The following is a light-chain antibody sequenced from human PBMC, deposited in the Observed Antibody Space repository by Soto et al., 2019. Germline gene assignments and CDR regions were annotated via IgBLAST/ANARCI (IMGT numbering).Light chain of an antibody. Sequence: DIHMTQAPSSLSASVGYRVTITCRASQTIMTYLNWYQLKPGKPPRLLIYAASSLQSGVPSRFSGSGSGADFTLTISSLQPEDFATYSCQQSYNSPQTFGRGTKVDI. J-gene: IGKJ1*01. CDR1: QTIMTY. V-gene: IGKV1-39*01. CDR3: QQSYNSPQT. CDR2: AAS.